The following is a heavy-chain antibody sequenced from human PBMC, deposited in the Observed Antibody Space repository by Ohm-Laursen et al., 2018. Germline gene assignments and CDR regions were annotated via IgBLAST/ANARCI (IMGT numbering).Heavy chain of an antibody. CDR2: ISGSGDTT. J-gene: IGHJ4*02. Sequence: SLRLSCAASGFTFSNYAMTWVRQAPGKGLEWVSGISGSGDTTYYSDSVKGRFTISRDNSKNTLYLQMNSLRSEDTAVHYCARGTASGFFDYWGQGTLVTVSA. CDR1: GFTFSNYA. V-gene: IGHV3-23*01. D-gene: IGHD3-22*01. CDR3: ARGTASGFFDY.